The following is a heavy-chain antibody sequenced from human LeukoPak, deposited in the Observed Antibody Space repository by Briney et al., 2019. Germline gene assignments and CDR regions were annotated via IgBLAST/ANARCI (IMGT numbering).Heavy chain of an antibody. D-gene: IGHD2-2*01. Sequence: SETLSLTCTVSGGSISSSSYYWAWIRQPPGKGLEWIGTIYYSGTTNYNPSLKSRVTIPVDTSNNQFSLKLRSVTAADTSVSYFARRYCSGTICLYSSGWYFDYWGQGTLVTVSS. J-gene: IGHJ4*02. V-gene: IGHV4-39*01. CDR2: IYYSGTT. CDR3: ARRYCSGTICLYSSGWYFDY. CDR1: GGSISSSSYY.